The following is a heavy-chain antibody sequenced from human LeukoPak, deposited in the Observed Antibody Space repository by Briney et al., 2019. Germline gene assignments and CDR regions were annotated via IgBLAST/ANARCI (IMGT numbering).Heavy chain of an antibody. D-gene: IGHD3-10*01. Sequence: PGGSLRLSCAASGFTFSSYWMSWVRQAPGKGLEWVANIKQDGSEKYYVDSVKGRFTISRDNSKNSLYLQMNSLRTEDTALYYCAKGGDAPDYYYYMDVWGKGTTVTVSS. V-gene: IGHV3-7*03. CDR2: IKQDGSEK. CDR1: GFTFSSYW. CDR3: AKGGDAPDYYYYMDV. J-gene: IGHJ6*03.